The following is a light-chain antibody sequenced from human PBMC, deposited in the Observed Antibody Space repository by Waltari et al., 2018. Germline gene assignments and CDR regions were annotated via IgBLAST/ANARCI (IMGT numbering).Light chain of an antibody. CDR2: SAS. CDR3: QQEYSAPYT. Sequence: IQMTQFPSSLSASVGDRVTVTCRASQGINSELSWYQQKPGKAPTLLIYSASSLETGGSSRFSGSRAGTDFTLTITSLQPDDIATYFCQQEYSAPYTFGQGTRVE. V-gene: IGKV1-6*02. J-gene: IGKJ2*01. CDR1: QGINSE.